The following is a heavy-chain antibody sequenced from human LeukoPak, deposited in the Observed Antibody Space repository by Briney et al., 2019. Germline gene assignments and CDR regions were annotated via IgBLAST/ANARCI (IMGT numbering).Heavy chain of an antibody. V-gene: IGHV3-7*05. D-gene: IGHD1-26*01. CDR2: INQDGDEK. J-gene: IGHJ4*02. CDR3: ASRGWAS. Sequence: PGGSLRLSCATSGFTFSNYWMSWVRQAPGKGREWVATINQDGDEKYYVDSVKGRFSVSRDNAKNSLYLQMNGLRAEDTAVYYCASRGWASWGQGTLVTVSS. CDR1: GFTFSNYW.